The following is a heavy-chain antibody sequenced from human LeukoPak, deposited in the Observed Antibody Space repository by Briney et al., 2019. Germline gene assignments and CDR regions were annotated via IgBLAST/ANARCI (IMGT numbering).Heavy chain of an antibody. Sequence: SETLSLTCTVSGGSTSSYYWSWIRQPPGKGLEWIGYIYYSGNTNCNPSLKSRVTISIDTSKNQFSLKLSSVTAADTAVYYCARVGNYNFDYWGQGTLVTVSS. CDR2: IYYSGNT. D-gene: IGHD1-7*01. V-gene: IGHV4-59*08. CDR3: ARVGNYNFDY. J-gene: IGHJ4*02. CDR1: GGSTSSYY.